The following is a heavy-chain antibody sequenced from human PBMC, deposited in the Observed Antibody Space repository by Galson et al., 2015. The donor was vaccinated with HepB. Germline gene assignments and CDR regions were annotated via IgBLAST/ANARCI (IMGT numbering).Heavy chain of an antibody. J-gene: IGHJ3*02. V-gene: IGHV3-21*01. Sequence: SLRLSCAASGFTFSSYSMNWVRQAPGKGLEWVSSISSSSSYIYYADSVKGRFTISRDNAKNSLYLQMNSLRAEDTAVYYCARASLSGGGDAFDIWGQGTMVTVSS. CDR2: ISSSSSYI. D-gene: IGHD3-16*01. CDR3: ARASLSGGGDAFDI. CDR1: GFTFSSYS.